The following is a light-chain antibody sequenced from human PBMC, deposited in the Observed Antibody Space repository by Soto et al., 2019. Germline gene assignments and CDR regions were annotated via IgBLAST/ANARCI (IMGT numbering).Light chain of an antibody. V-gene: IGKV1-5*03. Sequence: DIQMTQSPSTLSASVGDRVTITCRASQSISSWLVWYQQKPGKAPKLLIYKASSLESGVPSRFSGSGSGTEFTLTISSLQPDDFATYYCQQYKAFWTFGQGTKVELK. CDR3: QQYKAFWT. CDR2: KAS. CDR1: QSISSW. J-gene: IGKJ1*01.